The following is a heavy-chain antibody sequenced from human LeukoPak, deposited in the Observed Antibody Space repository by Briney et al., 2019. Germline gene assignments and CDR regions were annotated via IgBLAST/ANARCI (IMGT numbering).Heavy chain of an antibody. CDR2: ISGSGGST. CDR1: GFTFSNYA. CDR3: AKDYYGAGSYYDPTYCYGMDV. D-gene: IGHD3-10*01. V-gene: IGHV3-23*01. J-gene: IGHJ6*02. Sequence: GGSLRLSCAASGFTFSNYAMSWVRQAPGKGLEWVSSISGSGGSTYYADYVKGRFTISRDNSKKTLYLQMNSLRAEDTATYYCAKDYYGAGSYYDPTYCYGMDVWGQGTTVTVSS.